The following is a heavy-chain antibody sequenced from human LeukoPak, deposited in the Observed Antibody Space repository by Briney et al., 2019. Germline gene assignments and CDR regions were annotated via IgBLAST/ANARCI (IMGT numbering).Heavy chain of an antibody. CDR2: ISSDGSIK. J-gene: IGHJ4*02. CDR1: KFTFSHYG. V-gene: IGHV3-30*18. D-gene: IGHD3-3*01. CDR3: VKEYHSRGFGAYFDY. Sequence: GGSLRLSCTASKFTFSHYGMQWVRQAPGKGLEWVVVISSDGSIKVYADSVKGRFTLSRDNSINTVDLQMNSLRAEDTAVYYCVKEYHSRGFGAYFDYWGQGTLVTVSS.